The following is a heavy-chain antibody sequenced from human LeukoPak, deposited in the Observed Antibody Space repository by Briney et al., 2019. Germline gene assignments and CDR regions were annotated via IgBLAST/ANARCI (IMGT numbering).Heavy chain of an antibody. CDR1: GGSISSGSYY. CDR3: ARDSEAGRGYSYGYVYYYYMDV. CDR2: IYTSGST. Sequence: SETLSLTCTVSGGSISSGSYYWSWIRQPAGKGLEWIGRIYTSGSTKYNPSLKSRVTISVDTSKNQFSLKLSSVTAADTAVYYCARDSEAGRGYSYGYVYYYYMDVWGKGTTVTISS. V-gene: IGHV4-61*02. D-gene: IGHD5-18*01. J-gene: IGHJ6*03.